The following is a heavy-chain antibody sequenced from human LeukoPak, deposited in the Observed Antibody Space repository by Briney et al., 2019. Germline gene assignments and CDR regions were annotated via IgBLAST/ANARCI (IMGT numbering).Heavy chain of an antibody. J-gene: IGHJ6*02. V-gene: IGHV1-18*01. Sequence: GASVTVSFKASGYTFTSYGISWVRQAPGQGVEGMGWISAYNGNTNYAQKLQGRVTMTTDTSTSTAYMELRSLRSDDTAVYYCAREMYGDYVSYYYYGMDVWGQGTTVTVSS. CDR3: AREMYGDYVSYYYYGMDV. CDR1: GYTFTSYG. CDR2: ISAYNGNT. D-gene: IGHD4-17*01.